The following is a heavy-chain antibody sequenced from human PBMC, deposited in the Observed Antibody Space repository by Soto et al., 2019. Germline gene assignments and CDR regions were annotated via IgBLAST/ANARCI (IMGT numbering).Heavy chain of an antibody. J-gene: IGHJ6*02. CDR1: GFTFSSYG. Sequence: QVQLVESGGGVVQPGRSLRLSCAASGFTFSSYGMHWVRQAPGKGLEWVAVIWYDGSNKYYADSVKGRFTISRDNSKNTLYLQMNSLRAEDTAVYYCARDTTATTVTPPPHYYYYYGMDVWGQGTTVTVSS. D-gene: IGHD4-4*01. V-gene: IGHV3-33*01. CDR2: IWYDGSNK. CDR3: ARDTTATTVTPPPHYYYYYGMDV.